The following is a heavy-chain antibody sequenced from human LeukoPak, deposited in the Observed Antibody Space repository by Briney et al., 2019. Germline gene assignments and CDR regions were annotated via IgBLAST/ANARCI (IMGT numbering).Heavy chain of an antibody. V-gene: IGHV2-5*02. J-gene: IGHJ5*02. Sequence: SGPTLVKLTQTLTLTCTFSGFSLSTSGVGVGWIRQPPRKALQWLALIYWDDEKYYSPSLKSRLSISRDTSRNQVVLTMTNMDPLDTATYFCAHSYYFGSRSYYNVWFAPWGLGTLVTVSS. CDR3: AHSYYFGSRSYYNVWFAP. D-gene: IGHD3-10*01. CDR2: IYWDDEK. CDR1: GFSLSTSGVG.